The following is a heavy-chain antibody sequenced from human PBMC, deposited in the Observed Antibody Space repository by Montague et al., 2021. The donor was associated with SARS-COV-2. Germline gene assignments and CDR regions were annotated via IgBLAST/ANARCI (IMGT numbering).Heavy chain of an antibody. CDR2: IYYSGSS. J-gene: IGHJ4*03. CDR1: GGSISTKY. CDR3: ASPGGYCTGGSCYYVY. Sequence: SETLSLTCTVSGGSISTKYWSWIRMPPGKGMEWNGNIYYSGSSNYNPALKSRVTIPIDTSKTQFPLELSSVTASDMAVYYCASPGGYCTGGSCYYVYWGQGTRVTVSS. D-gene: IGHD2-15*01. V-gene: IGHV4-59*01.